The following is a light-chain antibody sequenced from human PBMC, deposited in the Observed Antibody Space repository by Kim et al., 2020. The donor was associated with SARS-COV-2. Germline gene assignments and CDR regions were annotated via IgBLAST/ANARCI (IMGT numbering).Light chain of an antibody. CDR3: QKAHRMPFV. V-gene: IGKV1-39*01. Sequence: DIQMTQSPSSLSASVGDGVTITCRTSQNIDKHLNWYQQKPGKAPKLLIFAASRLADGVPSRFTGSGSGTDFALTITNLQPEDFATYYCQKAHRMPFVFGQGTKLEI. CDR1: QNIDKH. CDR2: AAS. J-gene: IGKJ2*01.